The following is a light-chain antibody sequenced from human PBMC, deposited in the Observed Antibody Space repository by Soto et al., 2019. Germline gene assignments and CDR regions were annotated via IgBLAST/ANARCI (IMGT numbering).Light chain of an antibody. CDR2: DSS. J-gene: IGKJ4*01. CDR1: QDIDNY. V-gene: IGKV1-33*01. Sequence: DIQMTQSPSSLSASVGDRVTITCQASQDIDNYLNWYQQKPGKAPRLLIYDSSTLQTGVPSRFSGSGSGTYFTFAISSLQPEDIATYYCQQSHNLPLSFGGGTKVQI. CDR3: QQSHNLPLS.